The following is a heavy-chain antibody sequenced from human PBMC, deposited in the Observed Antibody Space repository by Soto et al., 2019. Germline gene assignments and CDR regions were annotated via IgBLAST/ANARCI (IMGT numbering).Heavy chain of an antibody. V-gene: IGHV3-23*01. D-gene: IGHD6-19*01. J-gene: IGHJ4*02. CDR3: AKDRGSGGIVAGTPDY. CDR2: FSAGGSR. CDR1: GFTVSSSA. Sequence: EVQLLESGGGLVQPGGSLRLSCAASGFTVSSSAMIWVRQAPGKGLEWVATFSAGGSRYYADSVKGRFTISRNSSQNTLYLQMNGLRAEDTALYYSAKDRGSGGIVAGTPDYWGQGTLVTVSS.